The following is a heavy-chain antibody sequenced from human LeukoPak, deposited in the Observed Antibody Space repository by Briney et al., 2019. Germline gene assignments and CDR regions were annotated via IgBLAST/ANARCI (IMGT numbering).Heavy chain of an antibody. CDR3: AREGTIFGVVIGFDP. CDR1: GGTFSSYA. J-gene: IGHJ5*02. CDR2: IIPIFGTA. D-gene: IGHD3-3*01. Sequence: SVKVSCKASGGTFSSYAISWVRQAPGQRLEWMGGIIPIFGTANYAQKFQGRVTITTDESTSTAYMELSSLRSEDTAVYYCAREGTIFGVVIGFDPWGQGTLVTVSS. V-gene: IGHV1-69*05.